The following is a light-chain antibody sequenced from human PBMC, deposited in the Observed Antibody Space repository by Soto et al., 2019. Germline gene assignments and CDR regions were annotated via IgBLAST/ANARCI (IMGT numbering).Light chain of an antibody. V-gene: IGLV2-11*01. CDR1: SSDVGAYSH. CDR2: DVS. J-gene: IGLJ1*01. CDR3: CSYAGTYSYV. Sequence: QSALTQPRSVSGSPGPSVTISCTGTSSDVGAYSHVSWYQQQPGKATKFMSYDVSTRPSGSPDRFSGSKSGNTASLTISGLQAEDEADYYCCSYAGTYSYVFGTGTKV.